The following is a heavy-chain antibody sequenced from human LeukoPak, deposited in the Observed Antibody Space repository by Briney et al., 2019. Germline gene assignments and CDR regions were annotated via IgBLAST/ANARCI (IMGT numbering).Heavy chain of an antibody. Sequence: GGSLRLSCAASGFAFSGYAMHWVRQAPGKGLEWVAVISYDGSNKYYADSVKGRFTISRDNSKNTVYLQMNSLRAGDTAVYYCARDSRHYSSSWYYFDYWGQGTLVTVSS. CDR1: GFAFSGYA. CDR2: ISYDGSNK. D-gene: IGHD6-13*01. J-gene: IGHJ4*02. V-gene: IGHV3-30-3*01. CDR3: ARDSRHYSSSWYYFDY.